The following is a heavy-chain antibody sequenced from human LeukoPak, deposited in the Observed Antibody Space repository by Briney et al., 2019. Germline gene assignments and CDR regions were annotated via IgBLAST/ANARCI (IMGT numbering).Heavy chain of an antibody. D-gene: IGHD3-22*01. CDR2: INHSGST. CDR1: GGSFSGYY. CDR3: ARAGYYDSSGPIDN. Sequence: PSETLSLTCAVYGGSFSGYYWSWIRQPPGKGLEWIGEINHSGSTNYNPSLKSRVTISVDTSKNQFSLKLSSVTAADTAVYYCARAGYYDSSGPIDNWGQGTLVTVSS. V-gene: IGHV4-34*01. J-gene: IGHJ4*02.